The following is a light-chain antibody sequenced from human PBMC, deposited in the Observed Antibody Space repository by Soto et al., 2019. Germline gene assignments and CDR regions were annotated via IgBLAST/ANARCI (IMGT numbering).Light chain of an antibody. V-gene: IGLV1-44*01. J-gene: IGLJ2*01. Sequence: QSVLTQPPSASGTPGQRVTISCSGSSSNIGSNTVNWYQQLPGTAPKLLIYSNNQRPSGVPDRFSGSKSGTSASLAISGLWSEDEADYYCAAWDDSLNGPVFGGGTKVTVL. CDR2: SNN. CDR1: SSNIGSNT. CDR3: AAWDDSLNGPV.